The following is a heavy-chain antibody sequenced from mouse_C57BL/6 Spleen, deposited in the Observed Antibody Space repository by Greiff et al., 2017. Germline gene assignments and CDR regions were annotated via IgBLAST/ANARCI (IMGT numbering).Heavy chain of an antibody. CDR1: GYTFPSYW. J-gene: IGHJ3*01. Sequence: VHVKQSGTVLARPGASVKMSCKTSGYTFPSYWMHWVKQRPVQGLEWIGAISPGNSDTSYNQKFKGKAKLTAVTSASTAYMGLSSLTNEDSAVYYCTRELYDGYFSWFAYWGQGTLVTVSA. CDR2: ISPGNSDT. CDR3: TRELYDGYFSWFAY. V-gene: IGHV1-5*01. D-gene: IGHD2-3*01.